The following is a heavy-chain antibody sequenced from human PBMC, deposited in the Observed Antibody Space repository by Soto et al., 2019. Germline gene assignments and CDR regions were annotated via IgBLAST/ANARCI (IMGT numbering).Heavy chain of an antibody. CDR3: ARAPTILRFLEWLLYYFDY. V-gene: IGHV1-2*04. CDR1: GYTFTGYY. J-gene: IGHJ4*02. Sequence: QVQLVQSGAEVKKPGASVKVSCKASGYTFTGYYMHWVRQAPGQGLEWMGWINPNSGGTNYAQKFKGWVTMTRDTSISTAYMELSRLRSDDTAVYYCARAPTILRFLEWLLYYFDYWGQGTLVTVSS. D-gene: IGHD3-3*01. CDR2: INPNSGGT.